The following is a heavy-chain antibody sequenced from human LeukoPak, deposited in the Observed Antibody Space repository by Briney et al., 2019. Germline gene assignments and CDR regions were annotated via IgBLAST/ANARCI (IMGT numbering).Heavy chain of an antibody. J-gene: IGHJ3*02. CDR3: ASGFMGYDRSGYYDDAFDI. V-gene: IGHV1-2*02. CDR1: GGTFSSYA. CDR2: INPNSGGT. D-gene: IGHD3-22*01. Sequence: ASVKVSCKASGGTFSSYAISWVRQAPGQGLEWMGGINPNSGGTNYAQKFQGRVAMTRDTSISTAYMELNRLRSDDTAVYYCASGFMGYDRSGYYDDAFDIWGQGTMVTVSS.